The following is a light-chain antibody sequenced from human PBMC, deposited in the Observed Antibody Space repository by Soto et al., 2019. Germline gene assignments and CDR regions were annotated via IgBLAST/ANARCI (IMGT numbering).Light chain of an antibody. CDR1: SSDVGGYNY. J-gene: IGLJ2*01. Sequence: QSALTQPASVSGSPGQSISISCTGTSSDVGGYNYVSWYQQHPGKAPKLIIYEVSDRPSGISSRFSGSKSGNTASLTISGLQSEDEADYYCSSYAGSRVLVLGGGTKLTVL. CDR3: SSYAGSRVLV. V-gene: IGLV2-14*01. CDR2: EVS.